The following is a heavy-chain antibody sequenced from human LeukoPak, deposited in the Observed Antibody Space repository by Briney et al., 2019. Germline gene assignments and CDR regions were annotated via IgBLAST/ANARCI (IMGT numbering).Heavy chain of an antibody. J-gene: IGHJ3*02. V-gene: IGHV5-51*01. Sequence: GESLKISCKGSGYSFTTYWIGWVRQMPGKGLEWMGIIYPRDSDTRYSPSYQGQVTISADKSISTTYLQWSGLKASDTAMYYCARGYGSGNNFYDAFDIWGQGTMVTVSS. D-gene: IGHD3-10*01. CDR3: ARGYGSGNNFYDAFDI. CDR1: GYSFTTYW. CDR2: IYPRDSDT.